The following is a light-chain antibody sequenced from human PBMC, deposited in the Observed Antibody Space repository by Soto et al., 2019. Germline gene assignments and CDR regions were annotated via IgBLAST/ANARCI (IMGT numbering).Light chain of an antibody. J-gene: IGLJ3*02. CDR3: ASWDDSLNIWV. Sequence: QSVLPQPPSASGNPGPRVTISCSGSSANLARNSVNWYQQFPGTAHKLLIHKTDQRPSGVPDRFSGSKSGTSASLAITGLQSEDEGDYYCASWDDSLNIWVFGGGTKLTV. CDR1: SANLARNS. CDR2: KTD. V-gene: IGLV1-44*01.